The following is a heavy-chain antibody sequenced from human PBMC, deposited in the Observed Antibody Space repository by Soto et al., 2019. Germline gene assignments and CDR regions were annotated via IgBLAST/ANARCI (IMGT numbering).Heavy chain of an antibody. Sequence: GGSLRLSCAASGFTFSSYAMSWVRQAPGKGLEWVSAISGSGGSTYYADSVKGRFTISRDNSKNTLYLQMNSLRAEDTAVYYCAKDSFSSGYYDSSGYSHWGQGTLVTVSS. D-gene: IGHD3-22*01. CDR2: ISGSGGST. CDR3: AKDSFSSGYYDSSGYSH. J-gene: IGHJ4*02. CDR1: GFTFSSYA. V-gene: IGHV3-23*01.